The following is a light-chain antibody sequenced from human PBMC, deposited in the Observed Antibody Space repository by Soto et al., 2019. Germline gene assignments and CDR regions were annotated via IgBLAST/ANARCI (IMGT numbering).Light chain of an antibody. J-gene: IGKJ1*01. Sequence: DIQMTQSPSSLSASVGDRITITCRASQNIRNSLSWFQQKPGKAPKSLIYAASTLQPGVPSKFSCSVSGPDFTLTISRLQPEDVATYYCQQYVNYPRTFGQGTTVEIK. CDR1: QNIRNS. CDR3: QQYVNYPRT. CDR2: AAS. V-gene: IGKV1-16*02.